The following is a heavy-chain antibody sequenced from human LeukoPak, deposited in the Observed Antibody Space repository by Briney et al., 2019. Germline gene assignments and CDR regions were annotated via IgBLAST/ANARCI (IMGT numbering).Heavy chain of an antibody. CDR1: GFTFSAYD. CDR2: ISSRSDSI. D-gene: IGHD6-13*01. Sequence: PGGSLRLSCAASGFTFSAYDMNWVRQAPGKGLEWVSSISSRSDSIYFADSVRGRFTISRDNAKNSLYLQMNSLRAEDTAVYYCARDSSSWRRFDYWGQGTLVTVSS. J-gene: IGHJ4*02. CDR3: ARDSSSWRRFDY. V-gene: IGHV3-21*01.